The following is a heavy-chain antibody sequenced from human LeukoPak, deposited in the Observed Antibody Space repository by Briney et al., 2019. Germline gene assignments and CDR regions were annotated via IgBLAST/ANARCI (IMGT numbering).Heavy chain of an antibody. D-gene: IGHD6-13*01. CDR1: GYTLTGYY. CDR2: INPNSGGT. CDR3: ASLPPPNVGYSSPKRAFDI. Sequence: ASVKVSCKASGYTLTGYYMHWVRQAPGQGLEWMGWINPNSGGTNYAQKFQGRVTMTRDTSISTAYMELSRLRSDDTAVYYCASLPPPNVGYSSPKRAFDIWGQGTMVTVSS. J-gene: IGHJ3*02. V-gene: IGHV1-2*02.